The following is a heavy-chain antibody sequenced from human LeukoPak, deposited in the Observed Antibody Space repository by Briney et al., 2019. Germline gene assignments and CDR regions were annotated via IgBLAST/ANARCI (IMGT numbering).Heavy chain of an antibody. CDR1: GGSISGYY. V-gene: IGHV4-31*11. CDR3: ARISAGRYGMDV. CDR2: VYYTGST. D-gene: IGHD6-6*01. Sequence: SETLSLTCAVYGGSISGYYWSWIRQHPGKGLEWIGYVYYTGSTYYNPSLKSRVTISPDTSKNQFSLKVSSVTAADTAVYYCARISAGRYGMDVWGQGTTVTVSS. J-gene: IGHJ6*02.